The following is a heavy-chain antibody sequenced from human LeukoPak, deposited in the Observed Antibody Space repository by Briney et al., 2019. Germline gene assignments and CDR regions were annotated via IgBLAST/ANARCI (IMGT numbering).Heavy chain of an antibody. J-gene: IGHJ5*02. V-gene: IGHV3-30*04. CDR2: ISYDGSNK. CDR3: ARGSAAGTSGWFDP. CDR1: GFTFSSYA. Sequence: GGSLRLSCAASGFTFSSYAMHWVRQAPGKGLEWVAVISYDGSNKYYADSVKGRFTISRDNSKNTLYLQMSSLRAEDTAVYYCARGSAAGTSGWFDPWGQGTLVTVSS. D-gene: IGHD6-13*01.